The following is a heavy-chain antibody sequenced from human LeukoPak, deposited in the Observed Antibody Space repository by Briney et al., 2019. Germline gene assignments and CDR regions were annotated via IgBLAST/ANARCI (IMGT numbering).Heavy chain of an antibody. D-gene: IGHD1-26*01. CDR1: GGSISSSSYY. V-gene: IGHV4-39*07. CDR2: IYYSGST. Sequence: PSETLSLTCTVSGGSISSSSYYWGWIRQPPGKGLEWIGNIYYSGSTYYNPSLKSRVTISVDTSKNQFSLKLSSVTAADTAVYYCARVFVKGGSYYISWFDPWGQGTLVTVSS. J-gene: IGHJ5*02. CDR3: ARVFVKGGSYYISWFDP.